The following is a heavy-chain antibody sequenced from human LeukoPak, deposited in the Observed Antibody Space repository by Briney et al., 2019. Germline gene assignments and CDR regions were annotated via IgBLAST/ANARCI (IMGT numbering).Heavy chain of an antibody. Sequence: ASVKVSCKASGYTFNVYYLHWVRQAPGQGLEWMGWISPNSGGTNYAQKFQGRVTMTRDTSIGTAYMELNRLTYDDTAVYYCGRDRHWNQGNFDYWGQGTLVTVSS. D-gene: IGHD1-1*01. CDR3: GRDRHWNQGNFDY. V-gene: IGHV1-2*02. CDR2: ISPNSGGT. CDR1: GYTFNVYY. J-gene: IGHJ4*02.